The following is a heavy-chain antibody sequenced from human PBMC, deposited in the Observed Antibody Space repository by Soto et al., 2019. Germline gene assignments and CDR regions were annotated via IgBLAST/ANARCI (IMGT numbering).Heavy chain of an antibody. CDR2: IIPISETT. V-gene: IGHV1-69*01. J-gene: IGHJ6*02. CDR1: GGTFSSYA. D-gene: IGHD2-2*01. CDR3: ARSQGSCTSLEIYYYYYYGMDV. Sequence: QVQLVQSGAEVKKPGSSVKVSCKASGGTFSSYAISWVRQAPGQGLEWMGGIIPISETTNYAQKFQGRVTITADESKSTAYMELRSLRSEDTAVYYCARSQGSCTSLEIYYYYYYGMDVWGQGTTVTVSS.